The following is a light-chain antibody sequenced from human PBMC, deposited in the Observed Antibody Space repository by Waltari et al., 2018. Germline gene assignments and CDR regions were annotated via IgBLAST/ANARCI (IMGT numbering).Light chain of an antibody. CDR3: SSYTTTNTLV. V-gene: IGLV2-14*03. Sequence: QSALTQPASVSVSPGQSIAISCTGTSSDVGGDYYVSWYQHHPGKAPKLIIYNVFHRPSGISDRFSGSKSGNMASLTISGLQTEDEADYHCSSYTTTNTLVFGGGTKLTVL. CDR2: NVF. CDR1: SSDVGGDYY. J-gene: IGLJ3*02.